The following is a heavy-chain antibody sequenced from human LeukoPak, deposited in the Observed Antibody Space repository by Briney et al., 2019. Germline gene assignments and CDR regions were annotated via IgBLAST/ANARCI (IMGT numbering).Heavy chain of an antibody. Sequence: GGSLRLSCAASGFTFSSYDMNWVRQAPGKGLEWVSYISSSGTTIYYADSVKGRLTISRDNAKNSLYLQMNSLRAEDTAVYYCARATYYYDSSTYDYYYYYMDVWGKGTTVTVSS. CDR2: ISSSGTTI. D-gene: IGHD3-22*01. V-gene: IGHV3-48*03. CDR3: ARATYYYDSSTYDYYYYYMDV. J-gene: IGHJ6*03. CDR1: GFTFSSYD.